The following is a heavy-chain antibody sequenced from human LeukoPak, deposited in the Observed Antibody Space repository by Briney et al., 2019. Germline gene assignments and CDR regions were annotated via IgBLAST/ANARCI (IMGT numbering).Heavy chain of an antibody. V-gene: IGHV3-43*02. Sequence: GGSLRLSCAASGLNLDAYAMHWVRQAPGKGLEWVSLISGDGTITYYADSVKGRFAISRDNSKNSLFLEMNSLRSEDTALYYCAKDTPLFYHYYGIDVWGQGTTVTVSS. J-gene: IGHJ6*02. CDR2: ISGDGTIT. CDR3: AKDTPLFYHYYGIDV. CDR1: GLNLDAYA.